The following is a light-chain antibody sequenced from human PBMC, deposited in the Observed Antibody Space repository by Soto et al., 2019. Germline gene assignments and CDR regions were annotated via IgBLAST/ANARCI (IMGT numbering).Light chain of an antibody. Sequence: SYELTQPPSVSVAPGQTARITCGGNNIESKSVHWYQQRPGQAPVLVIYVDSDRPSGIPDRFSASTSGNTAALTISRVEAGDEADYYCQVWDTISDNYVFGSGTKVTVL. CDR1: NIESKS. V-gene: IGLV3-21*02. CDR3: QVWDTISDNYV. CDR2: VDS. J-gene: IGLJ1*01.